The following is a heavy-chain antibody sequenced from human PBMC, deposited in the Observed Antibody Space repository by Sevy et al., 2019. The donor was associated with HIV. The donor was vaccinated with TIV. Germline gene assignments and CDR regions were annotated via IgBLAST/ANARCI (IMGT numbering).Heavy chain of an antibody. CDR2: INPNNGAS. D-gene: IGHD1-26*01. V-gene: IGHV1-2*02. CDR3: TRDDIYTHPWEFDW. CDR1: GYTFTDYY. Sequence: ASVKVSCKSVGYTFTDYYLHWVRQAPGQGLEWMAWINPNNGASRSAEKFQGRITLTRDMSISTAYMELSRLRSDDTAIYFCTRDDIYTHPWEFDWWGRGARVTVSS. J-gene: IGHJ4*01.